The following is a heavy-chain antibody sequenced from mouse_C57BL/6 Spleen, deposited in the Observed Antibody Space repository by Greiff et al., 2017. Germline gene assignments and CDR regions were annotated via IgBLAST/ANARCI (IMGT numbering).Heavy chain of an antibody. V-gene: IGHV1-81*01. CDR1: GYTFTSYG. Sequence: QVQLQQSGAELARPGASVKLSCTASGYTFTSYGISWVKQRTGQGLEWIGEIYPRSGNTYYNEKFKGKATLTADKSSSTAYLELRSLTSEDSAVYFCAIYYDSWYFDVWGTGTTVTVSS. J-gene: IGHJ1*03. CDR3: AIYYDSWYFDV. D-gene: IGHD2-4*01. CDR2: IYPRSGNT.